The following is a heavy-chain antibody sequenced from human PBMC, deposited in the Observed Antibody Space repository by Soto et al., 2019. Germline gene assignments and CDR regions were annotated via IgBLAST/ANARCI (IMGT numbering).Heavy chain of an antibody. Sequence: EVQLVESGGGLVQPGGPRRLSCAASGFTFSTYWMTWVRRPPGKGLEWVANLDQDGSERYYVDSVRGRFTISRDNAQTSLYLQMTSLRAEDTVVYYCVCGGNVFVSGGQGTLVTVSP. D-gene: IGHD3-16*01. J-gene: IGHJ4*02. CDR2: LDQDGSER. CDR1: GFTFSTYW. CDR3: VCGGNVFVS. V-gene: IGHV3-7*01.